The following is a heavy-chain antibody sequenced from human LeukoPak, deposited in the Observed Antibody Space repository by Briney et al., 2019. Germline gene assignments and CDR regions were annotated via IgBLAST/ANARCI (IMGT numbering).Heavy chain of an antibody. D-gene: IGHD2-2*01. CDR2: INHSGST. V-gene: IGHV4-34*01. Sequence: SETLSLTCAVYGGSFSGYYWSWIRQPPGKGLEWIGEINHSGSTNYNPSLKSRVTISVDTSKNQFSLKLSPVTAADTAVYYCARRVVVPAAGNNWFDPWGQGTLVTVSS. CDR3: ARRVVVPAAGNNWFDP. CDR1: GGSFSGYY. J-gene: IGHJ5*02.